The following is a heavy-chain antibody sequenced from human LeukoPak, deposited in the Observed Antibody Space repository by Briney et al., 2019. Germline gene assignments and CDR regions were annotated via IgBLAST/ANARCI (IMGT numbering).Heavy chain of an antibody. CDR2: ISTSSSTI. CDR1: GFTFSSYS. Sequence: GGSLRLSCAASGFTFSSYSMNWVRQAPGKGLEWVSYISTSSSTIYYADSVKGRFTISRDNAKNSLYLQMNSLRAEDTAVYYCARAPSIVDYWGQGTLVTVSS. D-gene: IGHD3-16*02. CDR3: ARAPSIVDY. V-gene: IGHV3-48*01. J-gene: IGHJ4*02.